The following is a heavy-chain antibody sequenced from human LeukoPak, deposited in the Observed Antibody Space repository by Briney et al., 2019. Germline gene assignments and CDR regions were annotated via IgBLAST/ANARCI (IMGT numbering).Heavy chain of an antibody. Sequence: GASVKVSCKASGYTFTSYDINWVRQATGQGLEWMGWMNPNSGNTGYAQKFQGRVTMTRNTSISTAYMELSSLRSEDTAVYYCARGPWSYGFWSGYHFDYWGQGTLVTVSS. CDR1: GYTFTSYD. CDR2: MNPNSGNT. J-gene: IGHJ4*02. CDR3: ARGPWSYGFWSGYHFDY. D-gene: IGHD3-3*01. V-gene: IGHV1-8*01.